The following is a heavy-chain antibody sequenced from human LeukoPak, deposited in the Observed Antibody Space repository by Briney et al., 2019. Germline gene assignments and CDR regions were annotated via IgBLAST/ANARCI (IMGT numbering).Heavy chain of an antibody. CDR1: GFTCSGYS. V-gene: IGHV3-21*01. CDR3: AREDTIFGVTDAFDI. Sequence: AAVTLRLSGAASGFTCSGYSRKWLGQAPGKGLKGGSCVSSSSSYIYYTDSVKGRFTIARYNAKTSLYLQMNSLRAEDTAVYYCAREDTIFGVTDAFDIWGQGTMVTVSS. D-gene: IGHD3-3*01. CDR2: VSSSSSYI. J-gene: IGHJ3*02.